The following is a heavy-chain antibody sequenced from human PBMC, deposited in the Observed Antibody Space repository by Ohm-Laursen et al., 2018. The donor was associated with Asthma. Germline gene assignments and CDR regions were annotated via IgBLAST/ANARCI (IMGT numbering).Heavy chain of an antibody. V-gene: IGHV3-30-3*01. D-gene: IGHD3-3*01. Sequence: SLRLSCAASGFTFRSYAMHWVRQAPGKGLEWVAVGGSCYDGGLKYYADSVNGRFTVSRDGSKNTLYLQINSLRPDDTAVYYCVRDVMEWYLPAFDFWGQGTLVTVSS. CDR1: GFTFRSYA. CDR3: VRDVMEWYLPAFDF. J-gene: IGHJ4*02. CDR2: GGSCYDGGLK.